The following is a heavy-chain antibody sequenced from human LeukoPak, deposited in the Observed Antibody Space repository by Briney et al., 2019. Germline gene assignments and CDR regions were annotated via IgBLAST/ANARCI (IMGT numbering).Heavy chain of an antibody. V-gene: IGHV4-38-2*01. J-gene: IGHJ4*02. CDR3: ARDLVEMATNSVGYFDY. D-gene: IGHD5-24*01. CDR1: GYSISSGYY. CDR2: IYHSGST. Sequence: SETLSLTCAVSGYSISSGYYWGWIRQPPGKGLEWIGSIYHSGSTYYSPSLKSRVTISVDTSKNQFSLKLSSVTAADTAVYYCARDLVEMATNSVGYFDYWGQGTLVTVSS.